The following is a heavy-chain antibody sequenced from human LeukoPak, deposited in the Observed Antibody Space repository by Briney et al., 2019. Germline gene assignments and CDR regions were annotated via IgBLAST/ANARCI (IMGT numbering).Heavy chain of an antibody. V-gene: IGHV4-59*12. D-gene: IGHD5-24*01. CDR2: IYYSGRT. CDR1: GGSISSYY. J-gene: IGHJ3*02. CDR3: ARADRGYDGYNFRWAFDI. Sequence: SETLSLTCTVSGGSISSYYWSWIRQPPGKGLEWIGYIYYSGRTNYNPSLKSRVTISVDTSKNQFSLKLSSVAAADTAVYYCARADRGYDGYNFRWAFDIWGQGTMVTVSS.